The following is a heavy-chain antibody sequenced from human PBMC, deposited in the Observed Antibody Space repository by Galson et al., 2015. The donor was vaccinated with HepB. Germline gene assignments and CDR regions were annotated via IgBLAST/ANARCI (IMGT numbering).Heavy chain of an antibody. CDR2: MNPNSGNT. J-gene: IGHJ4*02. Sequence: SVKVSCKASGYTFTSYDINWVRQATGQGPEWMGWMNPNSGNTGYAQKFQGRVTMTRNTSISTAYMELSSLRSEDTAVYYCASRHPEYDSSGYEYWGQGTLVTVSS. CDR1: GYTFTSYD. D-gene: IGHD3-22*01. CDR3: ASRHPEYDSSGYEY. V-gene: IGHV1-8*01.